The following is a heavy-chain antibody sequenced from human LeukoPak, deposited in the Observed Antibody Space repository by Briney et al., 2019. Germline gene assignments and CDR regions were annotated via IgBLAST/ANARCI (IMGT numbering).Heavy chain of an antibody. Sequence: GGSLRLSCAASGFTFSSYAMHWVRQAPGKGLEWVAVISYDGSNKYYADSVKVRFTISRDNSKNTLYLQMNSLRAEDTAVYYCARDVVGSSNNGMDVWGQGTTVTVSS. V-gene: IGHV3-30-3*01. CDR3: ARDVVGSSNNGMDV. D-gene: IGHD6-13*01. CDR2: ISYDGSNK. J-gene: IGHJ6*02. CDR1: GFTFSSYA.